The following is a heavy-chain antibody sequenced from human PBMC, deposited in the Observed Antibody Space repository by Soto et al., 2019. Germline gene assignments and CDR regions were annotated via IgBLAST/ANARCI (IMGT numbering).Heavy chain of an antibody. Sequence: QVQLIQSGAEVKKPGASVKVSCKASGYTFTNYAIHWVRQAPGQSLEWMGWINAGNGDRKYSQTFQGRVTITRDTSATTAYMELSRISEDTAMYYCSRGRWERSGWYYLDYWGQGTLVTVSS. V-gene: IGHV1-3*01. CDR2: INAGNGDR. CDR1: GYTFTNYA. J-gene: IGHJ4*02. D-gene: IGHD6-19*01. CDR3: SRGRWERSGWYYLDY.